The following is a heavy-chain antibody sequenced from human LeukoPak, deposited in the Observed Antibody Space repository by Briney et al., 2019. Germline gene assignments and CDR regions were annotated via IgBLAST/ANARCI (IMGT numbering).Heavy chain of an antibody. V-gene: IGHV3-74*01. Sequence: GGSLRLSCAASGFTFSSYWMHWVRQAPGKGLVWVSRINSDGSSTSYADSVKGRFTISRDNAKNTLYLQMNSLRAEDTAVYYCASDPGIANGMDVWGQGTTVTVSS. J-gene: IGHJ6*02. D-gene: IGHD1-26*01. CDR1: GFTFSSYW. CDR3: ASDPGIANGMDV. CDR2: INSDGSST.